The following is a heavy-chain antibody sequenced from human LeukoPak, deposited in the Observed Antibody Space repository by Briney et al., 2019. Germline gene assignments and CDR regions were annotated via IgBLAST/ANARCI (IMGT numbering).Heavy chain of an antibody. CDR2: ISGSGGST. D-gene: IGHD6-13*01. V-gene: IGHV3-23*01. J-gene: IGHJ4*02. CDR1: GFTFSSYA. CDR3: AKGPWGSSSWYYFDY. Sequence: GGSLRLSCAASGFTFSSYAMSWVRQAPGKGLEWVSGISGSGGSTYNAGSVKGRVTISRDNSKNTLYLQINSLRAEDTAVYYCAKGPWGSSSWYYFDYWGQGTLVTVSS.